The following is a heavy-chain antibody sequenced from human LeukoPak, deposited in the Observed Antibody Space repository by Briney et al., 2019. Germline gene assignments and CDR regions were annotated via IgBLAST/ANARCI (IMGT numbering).Heavy chain of an antibody. CDR1: GGTFSSYA. V-gene: IGHV1-69*05. CDR2: IIPIFGTA. Sequence: SVKVSCKASGGTFSSYAISWVRQAPGQGLEWMGGIIPIFGTANYAQKSQGRVTITTDESTSTAYMELSSLRSEDTAVYYCARVAGGMATMNFDYWGQGTLVTVSS. D-gene: IGHD5-24*01. J-gene: IGHJ4*02. CDR3: ARVAGGMATMNFDY.